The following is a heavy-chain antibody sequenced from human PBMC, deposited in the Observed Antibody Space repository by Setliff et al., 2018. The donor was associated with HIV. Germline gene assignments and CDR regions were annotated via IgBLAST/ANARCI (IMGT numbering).Heavy chain of an antibody. CDR2: INHSGST. V-gene: IGHV4-34*01. Sequence: LSLTCGVYGGSFIGYYWSWIRQPPGKGLEWIGEINHSGSTNYNPSLKSRVTISVDTSKNHFSLRLSSVTAADTAVYYCARGWQPHPYYYMDVWGKGTTVTVSS. CDR3: ARGWQPHPYYYMDV. J-gene: IGHJ6*03. CDR1: GGSFIGYY. D-gene: IGHD6-13*01.